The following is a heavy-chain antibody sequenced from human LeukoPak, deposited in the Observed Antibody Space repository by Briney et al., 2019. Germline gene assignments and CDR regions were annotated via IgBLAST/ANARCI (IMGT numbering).Heavy chain of an antibody. CDR1: GFTFSGSA. J-gene: IGHJ5*02. D-gene: IGHD3/OR15-3a*01. Sequence: GGSLRLSCAASGFTFSGSAMHCVRQASGKGLEWVGRIRSKTNNYATAYAASVEGRFTISRDDSKNTAYLQMNSLKTEDTAVYYCTKRGWTGAYYGFDPWGQGTLVTVSS. CDR3: TKRGWTGAYYGFDP. CDR2: IRSKTNNYAT. V-gene: IGHV3-73*01.